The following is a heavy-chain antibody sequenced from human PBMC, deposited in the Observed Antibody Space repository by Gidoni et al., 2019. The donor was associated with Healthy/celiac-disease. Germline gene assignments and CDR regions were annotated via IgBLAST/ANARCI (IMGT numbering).Heavy chain of an antibody. V-gene: IGHV3-33*01. CDR2: IWYDGSNK. J-gene: IGHJ6*02. Sequence: QVQLVASGGCVFRPGRSLRLSGAPSGFTFSTYVIQWVRQAPAQGLEWVVVIWYDGSNKYYADSVKGRFTISRDNSKNTLYLQMNSLRAEDTAVYYCARAYSSSWTYYYYYYGMDVWGQGTTVTVSS. D-gene: IGHD6-13*01. CDR3: ARAYSSSWTYYYYYYGMDV. CDR1: GFTFSTYV.